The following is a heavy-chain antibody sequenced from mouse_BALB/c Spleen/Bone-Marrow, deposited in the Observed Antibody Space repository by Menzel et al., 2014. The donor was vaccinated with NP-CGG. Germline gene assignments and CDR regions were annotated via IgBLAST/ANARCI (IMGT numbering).Heavy chain of an antibody. Sequence: DVQLVESGGGLVQPGGSRKLSCAASGFTFSSFGMHWVRRAPEKGLEWVAYISSGSSNINYADTVKGRFTISRDNPKNTLFLQMTSLRSEDTAMYYCARWGYYYAMDYWGQGTSVTDSS. D-gene: IGHD2-2*01. CDR2: ISSGSSNI. CDR3: ARWGYYYAMDY. CDR1: GFTFSSFG. J-gene: IGHJ4*01. V-gene: IGHV5-17*02.